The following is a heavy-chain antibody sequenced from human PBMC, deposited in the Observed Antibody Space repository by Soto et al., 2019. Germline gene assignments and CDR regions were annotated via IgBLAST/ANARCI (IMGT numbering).Heavy chain of an antibody. Sequence: SGPTLVNPTQTLTLTCTCSGFSVKTSGVGVGWIRQPPGKTLEWLALIYWNDFKRYTPSLESRLTITKDTSKNQVGLTVTNVDPADTATYYCAHSRGYNGYEGPPLYEMDVWGQRTTVTVSS. CDR3: AHSRGYNGYEGPPLYEMDV. D-gene: IGHD5-12*01. CDR1: GFSVKTSGVG. CDR2: IYWNDFK. V-gene: IGHV2-5*01. J-gene: IGHJ6*02.